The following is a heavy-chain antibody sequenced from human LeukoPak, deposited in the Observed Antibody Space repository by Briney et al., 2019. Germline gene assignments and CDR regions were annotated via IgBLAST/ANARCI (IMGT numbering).Heavy chain of an antibody. J-gene: IGHJ5*02. CDR2: ISGSGGST. D-gene: IGHD3-3*01. V-gene: IGHV3-23*01. CDR1: GSTFSSYA. Sequence: PGGSLRLSCAASGSTFSSYAMSWVRQAPGKGLEWVSAISGSGGSTYYADPVKGRFTISRDNSKNTLYLQMNSLRAEDTAVYYCAKDATYDFWSGYFGPDWFDPWGQGTLVTVSS. CDR3: AKDATYDFWSGYFGPDWFDP.